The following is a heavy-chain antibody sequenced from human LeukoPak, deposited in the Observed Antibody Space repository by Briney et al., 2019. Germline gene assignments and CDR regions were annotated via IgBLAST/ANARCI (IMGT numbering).Heavy chain of an antibody. Sequence: SDPLPLPCTLSGRPISRFYRRWLRQPPGKGLAGIRYTYYSGSTNYNPSLKSRVTISVDTSKNQFSLKLSSVTAADTAVYYCARDHYIAGTQYYYYYMDVWGKGSTVTVSS. CDR2: TYYSGST. CDR1: GRPISRFY. V-gene: IGHV4-59*01. D-gene: IGHD1-1*01. CDR3: ARDHYIAGTQYYYYYMDV. J-gene: IGHJ6*03.